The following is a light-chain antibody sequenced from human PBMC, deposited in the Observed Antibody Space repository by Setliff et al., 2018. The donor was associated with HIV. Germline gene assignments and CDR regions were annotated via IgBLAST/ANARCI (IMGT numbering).Light chain of an antibody. Sequence: QSALTQPASVSGSPGQSITISCTGTSSDVGSYSLVSWYQQHPGKAPKLMIYEGSKRPSGVSNRFSGSKSGNTASLTISGLQAEDEADYYCSSYAITNTLPFGTGTKVTVL. J-gene: IGLJ1*01. CDR1: SSDVGSYSL. CDR3: SSYAITNTLP. CDR2: EGS. V-gene: IGLV2-14*02.